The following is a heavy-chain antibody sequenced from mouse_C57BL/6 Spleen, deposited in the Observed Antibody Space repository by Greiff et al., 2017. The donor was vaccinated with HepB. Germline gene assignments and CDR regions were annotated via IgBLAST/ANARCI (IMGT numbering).Heavy chain of an antibody. CDR1: GYTFTSYW. Sequence: QVQLQQPGAELVKPGASVKVSCKASGYTFTSYWMHWVKQRPGQGLEWIGRIHPSDSDTNYNQKFKGKATLTVDKSSSTAYMQLSSLTSEDSAVYYCASPYDSNEGFGYWGQGTLVTVSA. CDR2: IHPSDSDT. V-gene: IGHV1-74*01. D-gene: IGHD2-5*01. CDR3: ASPYDSNEGFGY. J-gene: IGHJ3*01.